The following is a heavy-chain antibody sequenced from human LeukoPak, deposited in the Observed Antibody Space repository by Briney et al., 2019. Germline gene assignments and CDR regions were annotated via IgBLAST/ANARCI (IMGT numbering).Heavy chain of an antibody. CDR3: ARGVRRSGTYYYYMDV. CDR1: RGSISSGTYY. CDR2: IYASGST. Sequence: PSETLSLTCTVSRGSISSGTYYWSWVRQPAGKGLEWIGRIYASGSTNYNPSLKSRVTISVDTSKNQFSLELTSVTAADTAVYYCARGVRRSGTYYYYMDVWGKGTTVTISS. D-gene: IGHD1-26*01. V-gene: IGHV4-61*02. J-gene: IGHJ6*03.